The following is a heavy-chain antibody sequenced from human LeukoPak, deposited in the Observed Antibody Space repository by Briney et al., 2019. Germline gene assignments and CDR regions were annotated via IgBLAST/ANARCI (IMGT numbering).Heavy chain of an antibody. J-gene: IGHJ4*02. CDR1: GYTFTSYG. Sequence: ASVKVSCKASGYTFTSYGISWVRQAPGQGLEWMGWINPYSGGTNYAQKFQGRVTMTRDTSISTVYMELSRLRSDDTAVYYCVRDRTKYCSSTSCPLDYWGQGTLVTVSS. D-gene: IGHD2-2*01. CDR2: INPYSGGT. V-gene: IGHV1-2*02. CDR3: VRDRTKYCSSTSCPLDY.